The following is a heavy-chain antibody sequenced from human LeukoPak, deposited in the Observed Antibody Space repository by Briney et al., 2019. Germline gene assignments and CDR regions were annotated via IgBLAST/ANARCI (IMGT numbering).Heavy chain of an antibody. D-gene: IGHD4-17*01. CDR2: IYTSGST. CDR3: ARGGYGDYVEGYYFDY. CDR1: GGSISSYY. J-gene: IGHJ4*02. V-gene: IGHV4-4*07. Sequence: LETLSLTCTVSGGSISSYYWSWIRQPAGKGLEWIGRIYTSGSTNYNPSLKSRVTMSVDTSKNQFSLKLSSVTAADTAVYYCARGGYGDYVEGYYFDYWGQGTLVTVSS.